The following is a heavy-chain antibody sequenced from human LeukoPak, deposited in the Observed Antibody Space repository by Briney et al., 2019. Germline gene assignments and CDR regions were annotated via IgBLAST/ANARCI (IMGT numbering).Heavy chain of an antibody. CDR2: IYYSGST. CDR1: SGSIRSYY. J-gene: IGHJ2*01. V-gene: IGHV4-59*01. Sequence: PSETLSLTCTVSSGSIRSYYWSWIRQPPGKGLEWIGYIYYSGSTNYNPSLKSRVTISVDTSNNQFSLKLNSVTAADTAVYYCARDNWGSYLGRHFDLWGRGTLVTVSS. CDR3: ARDNWGSYLGRHFDL. D-gene: IGHD1-26*01.